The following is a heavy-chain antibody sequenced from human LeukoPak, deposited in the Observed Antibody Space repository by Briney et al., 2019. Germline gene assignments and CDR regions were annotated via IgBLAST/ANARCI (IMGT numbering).Heavy chain of an antibody. J-gene: IGHJ4*02. CDR3: ATQETVQSYYYDSSGSVDY. CDR2: INHSGST. D-gene: IGHD3-22*01. CDR1: GGSFSGYY. V-gene: IGHV4-34*01. Sequence: SETLSLTCAVYGGSFSGYYWSWIRQPPKKGLEWIGEINHSGSTNYNPSLKSRVTISVDTSKNQFSLKLSSVTAADTAVYYCATQETVQSYYYDSSGSVDYWGQGTLVTVSS.